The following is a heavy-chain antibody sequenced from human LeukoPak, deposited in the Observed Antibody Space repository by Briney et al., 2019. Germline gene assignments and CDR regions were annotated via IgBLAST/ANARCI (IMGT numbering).Heavy chain of an antibody. Sequence: PGGSLRLSCAASGFTFSSHWMSWVRQAPGKGLEWVANINQDGSEKYYVDSVKGRFTISRDNAKNSLYVQMTSLRAEDTAVYYCARDHVVRGLVWDYWGQGTLVTVSS. CDR3: ARDHVVRGLVWDY. V-gene: IGHV3-7*05. D-gene: IGHD3-10*01. CDR2: INQDGSEK. CDR1: GFTFSSHW. J-gene: IGHJ4*02.